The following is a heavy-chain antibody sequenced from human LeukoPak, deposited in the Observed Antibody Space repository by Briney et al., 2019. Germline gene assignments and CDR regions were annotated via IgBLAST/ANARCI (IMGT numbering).Heavy chain of an antibody. Sequence: GRSLRLSCAASGFTFSSYAMHWVRQAPGKGLEWVAVISYDGSNKYYADSVKGRFTISRDNSKNTLYLQMNSLRAEDTAVYYCAKGVSRSNDYWGQGTLVTVSS. CDR2: ISYDGSNK. CDR3: AKGVSRSNDY. V-gene: IGHV3-30-3*01. CDR1: GFTFSSYA. D-gene: IGHD3-10*01. J-gene: IGHJ4*02.